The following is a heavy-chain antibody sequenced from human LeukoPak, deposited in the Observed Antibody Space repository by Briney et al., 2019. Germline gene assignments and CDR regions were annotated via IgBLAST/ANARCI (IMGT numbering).Heavy chain of an antibody. V-gene: IGHV7-4-1*02. Sequence: APVKVSCKASGYTFTSYAMNWVRQAPGQGLEWMGWINTNTGNPTYAQGFTGRFVFSLDTSVSTAYLQISSLKAEDTAVYYCARAGSYCGGDCYPIFDYWGQGTLVTVSS. CDR1: GYTFTSYA. D-gene: IGHD2-21*02. CDR2: INTNTGNP. CDR3: ARAGSYCGGDCYPIFDY. J-gene: IGHJ4*02.